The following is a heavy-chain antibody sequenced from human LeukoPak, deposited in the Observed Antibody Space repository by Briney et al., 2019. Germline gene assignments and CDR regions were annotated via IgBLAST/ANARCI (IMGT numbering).Heavy chain of an antibody. CDR3: AREGGVGGNYYFDY. D-gene: IGHD4-23*01. CDR1: GFTFSSYG. Sequence: GGSLRLSCAASGFTFSSYGMHWVRQAPGKGLEWVAVIWYVGNNEYYADSVKGRFTIPRDNSKNTLYLQMNSLRAEDTAVYYCAREGGVGGNYYFDYWGQGTLVTVSS. J-gene: IGHJ4*02. V-gene: IGHV3-33*01. CDR2: IWYVGNNE.